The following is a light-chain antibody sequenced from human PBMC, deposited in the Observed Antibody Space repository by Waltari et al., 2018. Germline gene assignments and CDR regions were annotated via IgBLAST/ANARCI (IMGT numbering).Light chain of an antibody. CDR3: QHYGGTPYT. Sequence: ELVLTQSPGTLSLSPGERATLSCRASQSLTYGSLAWFQQRPGQAPSPLIYDASPRPPTIPERSSGHRTATEPPLNLRRLDPDALAATHCQHYGGTPYTFGQGTKLEIK. CDR1: QSLTYGS. CDR2: DAS. J-gene: IGKJ2*01. V-gene: IGKV3-20*01.